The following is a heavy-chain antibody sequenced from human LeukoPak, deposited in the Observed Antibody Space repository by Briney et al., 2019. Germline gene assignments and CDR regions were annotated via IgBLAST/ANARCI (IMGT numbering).Heavy chain of an antibody. D-gene: IGHD6-19*01. V-gene: IGHV1-8*01. CDR3: AKGLEMAVAGT. CDR2: MNPNNRNT. Sequence: GASVKVSCKASGYTFTSYGINWVRQATGQGLEWMGWMNPNNRNTGHAQKFQGRLTMTRDTSISTAYMELSSLTSEDTAVYYCAKGLEMAVAGTWGQGTLVTVSS. J-gene: IGHJ4*02. CDR1: GYTFTSYG.